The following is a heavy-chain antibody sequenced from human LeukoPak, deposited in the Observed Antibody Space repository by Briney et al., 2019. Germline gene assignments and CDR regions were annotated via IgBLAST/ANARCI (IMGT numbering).Heavy chain of an antibody. CDR3: ARGLQLWSYFDY. CDR1: GGSISSGGYY. V-gene: IGHV4-31*03. CDR2: IYYSGST. D-gene: IGHD5-18*01. J-gene: IGHJ4*02. Sequence: SETLSLTCTVSGGSISSGGYYWSWIRQHPGKGLEWIGYIYYSGSTYYNPSLKSRVTISVDTSKNQFSLKLSSVTAADTAVYYCARGLQLWSYFDYWGQGTLATVSS.